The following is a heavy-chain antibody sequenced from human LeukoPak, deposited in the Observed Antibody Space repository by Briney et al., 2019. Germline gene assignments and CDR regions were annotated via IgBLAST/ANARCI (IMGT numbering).Heavy chain of an antibody. Sequence: SVKVSCKASGGTFSSYAISWVRQAPGQGLEWMGGIIPIFGTANYAQKFQGRVTITTDESTSTAHMELSSLRSEDTAVYYCARTPPGESPYYYMDVWGKGTTVTVSS. CDR2: IIPIFGTA. V-gene: IGHV1-69*05. D-gene: IGHD3-16*01. CDR1: GGTFSSYA. CDR3: ARTPPGESPYYYMDV. J-gene: IGHJ6*03.